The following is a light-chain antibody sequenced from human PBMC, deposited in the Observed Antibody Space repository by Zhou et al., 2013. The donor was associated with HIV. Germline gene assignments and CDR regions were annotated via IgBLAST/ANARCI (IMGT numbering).Light chain of an antibody. J-gene: IGKJ2*01. CDR3: QQYGSSPPYT. Sequence: ETVMTQSPATLSVSPGERATLSCRASQSVRTNLAWYQQKPGQAPRLLIYGASTRATGIPARFSGSGSGTDFTLTISRLEPEDFAVYYCQQYGSSPPYTFGQGTKLEIK. CDR2: GAS. V-gene: IGKV3-15*01. CDR1: QSVRTN.